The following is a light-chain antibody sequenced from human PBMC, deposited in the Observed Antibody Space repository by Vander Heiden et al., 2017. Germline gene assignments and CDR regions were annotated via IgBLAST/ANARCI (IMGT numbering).Light chain of an antibody. Sequence: QSVLTQPPSASGTPGQRVTISCSGSSPNIGGNTVNWYQQLPGTAPKRLIYSNNQRPSGVPDRFSGSKSGTSASLAISGLQSEDEADYYCAAWDDSLNAWVFGGGTKLTVL. CDR2: SNN. CDR3: AAWDDSLNAWV. J-gene: IGLJ3*02. CDR1: SPNIGGNT. V-gene: IGLV1-44*01.